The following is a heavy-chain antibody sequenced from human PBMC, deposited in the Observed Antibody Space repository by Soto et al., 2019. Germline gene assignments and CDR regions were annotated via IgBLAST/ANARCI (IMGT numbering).Heavy chain of an antibody. J-gene: IGHJ4*02. CDR1: GGSFSGYY. CDR3: ARGRPYFDY. CDR2: INHSGST. Sequence: SETLSLTCAVYGGSFSGYYWSWIRQPPGKGLEWIGEINHSGSTNYNPSLKSRVTISVDTSKNQFSLKLSSVTAADTAVYYCARGRPYFDYWCQGTLVTVSS. V-gene: IGHV4-34*01.